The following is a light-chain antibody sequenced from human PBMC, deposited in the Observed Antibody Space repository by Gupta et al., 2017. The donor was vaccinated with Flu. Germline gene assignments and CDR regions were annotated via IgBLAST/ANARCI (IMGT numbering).Light chain of an antibody. V-gene: IGLV2-23*01. CDR1: SSDVGSYNL. Sequence: QSALAQPASVSGSPGQSITISCTGTSSDVGSYNLVSWYQHHPGKAPKLMIYEDTKRPSGASDRFSGSKSGNTASLTISGLQAEDEADYYCFSYASPTTYVFGTGTKVTVL. J-gene: IGLJ1*01. CDR2: EDT. CDR3: FSYASPTTYV.